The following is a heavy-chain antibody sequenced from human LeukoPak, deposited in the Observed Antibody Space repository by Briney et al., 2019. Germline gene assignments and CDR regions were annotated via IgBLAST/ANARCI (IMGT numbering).Heavy chain of an antibody. V-gene: IGHV4-30-4*08. J-gene: IGHJ4*02. CDR2: IYYSGST. CDR1: GGSISSGDYY. Sequence: SQTLSLTCTVSGGSISSGDYYWSWIRQPPGKGLEWIGYIYYSGSTYYNPSLKSRVTISVDTSKNQFSLKLSSVTAADTAVYYRASLTGYCSSTSCYDFDYWGQGTLVTVSS. D-gene: IGHD2-2*01. CDR3: ASLTGYCSSTSCYDFDY.